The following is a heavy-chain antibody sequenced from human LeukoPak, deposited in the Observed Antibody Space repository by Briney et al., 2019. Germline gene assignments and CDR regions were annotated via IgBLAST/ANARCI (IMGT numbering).Heavy chain of an antibody. Sequence: SETLSLTCTVSGGSISSYYWNWIRQPAGKGLEWIGRISISGSTNYNPSLKSRVTMSVDTSKNQFSLKLGSVTAADTAVYYCARVRGYSFAPFDYWGQGTLVTVSS. CDR1: GGSISSYY. V-gene: IGHV4-4*07. J-gene: IGHJ4*02. CDR2: ISISGST. D-gene: IGHD5-18*01. CDR3: ARVRGYSFAPFDY.